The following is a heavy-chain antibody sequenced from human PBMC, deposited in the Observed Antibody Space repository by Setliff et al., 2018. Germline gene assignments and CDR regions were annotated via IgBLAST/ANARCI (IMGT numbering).Heavy chain of an antibody. CDR2: IYYSGST. Sequence: SETLSLTCRVSGGSISSGNYYWGSIRQPPGKGLEWVATIYYSGSTYSNPSLKSRLIISVDAPDNQFSVKLSSVTAADTAVYYCARHKSNGSGSYPSLYMDVWGKGIMVTVSS. CDR1: GGSISSGNYY. V-gene: IGHV4-39*01. D-gene: IGHD3-10*01. J-gene: IGHJ6*03. CDR3: ARHKSNGSGSYPSLYMDV.